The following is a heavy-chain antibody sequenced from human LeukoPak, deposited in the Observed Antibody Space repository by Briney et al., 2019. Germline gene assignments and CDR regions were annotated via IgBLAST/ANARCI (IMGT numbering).Heavy chain of an antibody. D-gene: IGHD4-17*01. CDR1: GFTFSSYA. V-gene: IGHV3-30*01. CDR2: ISYDGNNK. CDR3: ARDPITYGDYRNWFDP. Sequence: PGRSLRLSCAASGFTFSSYAMHWVRQAPGKGLEWVAVISYDGNNKYYADSVKGRFTISRDNPKNTLYLQMNSLRGEDTAVYYCARDPITYGDYRNWFDPWGQGTLVTVSS. J-gene: IGHJ5*02.